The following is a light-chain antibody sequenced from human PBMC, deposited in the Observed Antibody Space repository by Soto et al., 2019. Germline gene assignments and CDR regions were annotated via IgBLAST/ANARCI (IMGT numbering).Light chain of an antibody. CDR3: CSYAGVSTVV. CDR1: FSDVGSYNL. V-gene: IGLV2-23*01. Sequence: QSALTQPASVSGSPGQSITISCTGTFSDVGSYNLVSWYQQHPGKAPKLMIYEDTKRPSGVSNRFSGSKSGYTASLTISGLQAEDEADYYCCSYAGVSTVVFGGGTMLTVL. CDR2: EDT. J-gene: IGLJ2*01.